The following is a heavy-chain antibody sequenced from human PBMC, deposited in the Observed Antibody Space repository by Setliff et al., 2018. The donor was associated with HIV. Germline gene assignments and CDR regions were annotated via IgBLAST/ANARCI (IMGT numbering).Heavy chain of an antibody. CDR2: IYHSGST. Sequence: SETLSLTCAVSGYSFSGGYYWAWIRQPPGKGLEWIGSIYHSGSTYYNPSLKSRVTISVDTSKNQFSLKLSSVTAADTAVYYCARVARGGHSSRWYYFDYWGQGTLVTVSS. CDR1: GYSFSGGYY. CDR3: ARVARGGHSSRWYYFDY. D-gene: IGHD6-13*01. V-gene: IGHV4-38-2*01. J-gene: IGHJ4*02.